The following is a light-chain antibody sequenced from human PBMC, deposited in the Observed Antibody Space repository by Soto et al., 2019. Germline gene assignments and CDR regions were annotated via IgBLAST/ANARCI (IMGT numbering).Light chain of an antibody. Sequence: QSALTQPRSVSGSPGQSVTVSCTGASDNIGDYNSVSWYQQYPGKPPKLMIYDVTKRSSGVPDRFSGSKSGNTASLTISGLRAEDEADYYCCSSAGSDLRVVFGGGTKVTVL. CDR3: CSSAGSDLRVV. J-gene: IGLJ2*01. CDR2: DVT. CDR1: SDNIGDYNS. V-gene: IGLV2-11*01.